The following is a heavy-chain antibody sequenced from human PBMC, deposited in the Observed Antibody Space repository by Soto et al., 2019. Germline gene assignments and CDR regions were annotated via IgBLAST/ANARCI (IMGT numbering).Heavy chain of an antibody. D-gene: IGHD3-16*01. V-gene: IGHV4-30-4*01. Sequence: QVQLQESGPGLVKPSQTLSLICTVSGGSISSGDYYWSWIRQPPGKGLEWIAYIYYTGSTYYNPSLKSRVTISVDTSNNQFSLKLSSVTAADTAVYYCARGLHSGDAFDYWGQGTLVTVSS. CDR3: ARGLHSGDAFDY. J-gene: IGHJ4*02. CDR1: GGSISSGDYY. CDR2: IYYTGST.